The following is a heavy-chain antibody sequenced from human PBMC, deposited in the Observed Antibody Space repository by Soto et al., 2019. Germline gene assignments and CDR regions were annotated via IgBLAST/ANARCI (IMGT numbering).Heavy chain of an antibody. D-gene: IGHD3-3*01. CDR2: ISAYNGNT. J-gene: IGHJ3*02. CDR1: GYTFTSYG. Sequence: VASVKVSCKASGYTFTSYGISWVRQAPGQGLEWMRWISAYNGNTNYAQKLQGRVTMTTDTSTSTAYMELRSLRSDDTAVYYCARGRGFWSGFSTDDDAFDIWGQGTMVTVSS. V-gene: IGHV1-18*01. CDR3: ARGRGFWSGFSTDDDAFDI.